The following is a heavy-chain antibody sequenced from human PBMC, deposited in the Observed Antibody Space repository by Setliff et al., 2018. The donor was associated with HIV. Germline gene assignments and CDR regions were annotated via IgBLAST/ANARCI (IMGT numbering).Heavy chain of an antibody. V-gene: IGHV1-2*02. Sequence: GASVKVSCKASGYTFSGYYFHWGRQAPGQGLEGMGWINPNSGGTKYAQKFHGRVTMTTDTSISTAYMVLSRLRADDAAMYYCASSGGYPDHFDYGGQGTLVTVSS. CDR2: INPNSGGT. J-gene: IGHJ4*02. CDR3: ASSGGYPDHFDY. D-gene: IGHD1-26*01. CDR1: GYTFSGYY.